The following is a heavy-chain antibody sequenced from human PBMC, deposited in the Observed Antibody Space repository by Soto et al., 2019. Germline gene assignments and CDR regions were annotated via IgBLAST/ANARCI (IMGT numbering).Heavy chain of an antibody. V-gene: IGHV3-23*01. J-gene: IGHJ4*02. CDR3: ANAGYSSSWYGVWYFDY. CDR1: GFTFSSYA. Sequence: GGSLRLSCAASGFTFSSYAMSWVRQAPGKGLEWVSAISGSGGSTYYADSVKGRFTISRDNSKNTLYLQMNSLRAEDTAVYYCANAGYSSSWYGVWYFDYWGQGTLVTVSS. D-gene: IGHD6-13*01. CDR2: ISGSGGST.